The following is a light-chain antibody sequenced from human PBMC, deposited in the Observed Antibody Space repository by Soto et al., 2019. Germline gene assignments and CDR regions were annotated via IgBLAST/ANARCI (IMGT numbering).Light chain of an antibody. CDR2: EVS. V-gene: IGLV2-14*01. J-gene: IGLJ1*01. CDR1: SSDVGGYTY. Sequence: QSVLTQPASVSGSPGQSITISCTGTSSDVGGYTYVSWYQQQSGKAPKLMIHEVSNRPSGVSNRFSGSKSGNTASLTISGLQAEDEAEYYFSSYTRSRAYVFGIGTKLTVL. CDR3: SSYTRSRAYV.